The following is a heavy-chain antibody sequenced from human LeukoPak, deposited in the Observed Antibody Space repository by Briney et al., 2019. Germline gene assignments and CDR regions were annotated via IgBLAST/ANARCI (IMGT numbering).Heavy chain of an antibody. V-gene: IGHV1-69*06. CDR1: GGTFSSYA. CDR2: IIPIFGTA. J-gene: IGHJ3*02. Sequence: SVKVSCKASGGTFSSYAISWVRQAPGQGLEWMGGIIPIFGTANYAQKFQGRVTITADKSTSTAYMELSSLRSEDTAVYYCARPGNLNDYVWGSYRWNAFDIWGQGTMVTVSS. CDR3: ARPGNLNDYVWGSYRWNAFDI. D-gene: IGHD3-16*02.